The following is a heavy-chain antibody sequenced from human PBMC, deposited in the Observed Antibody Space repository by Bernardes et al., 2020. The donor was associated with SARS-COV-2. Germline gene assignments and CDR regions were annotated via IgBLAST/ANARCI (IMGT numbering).Heavy chain of an antibody. CDR1: GGSISSSSYY. Sequence: SEALSLTCTVSGGSISSSSYYWGWLRQPPVKGLEWIGSIYYSGSTYYTPSLKSRVTISVDTSKNQFSLKLSSVTAADTAVYYCARRKRGYSVDDAFDIWGQGTMVTVSS. J-gene: IGHJ3*02. D-gene: IGHD5-18*01. CDR3: ARRKRGYSVDDAFDI. CDR2: IYYSGST. V-gene: IGHV4-39*01.